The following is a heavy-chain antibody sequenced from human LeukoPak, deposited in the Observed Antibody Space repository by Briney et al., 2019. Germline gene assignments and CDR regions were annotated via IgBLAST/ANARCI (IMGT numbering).Heavy chain of an antibody. J-gene: IGHJ3*02. CDR2: IYTSGGT. CDR3: ARASITMIVVATLGTDSNAFDI. Sequence: PSETLSLTCTVSGGSMSEANFYWTWIRQPAGKRLEWIGRIYTSGGTTYNPSLKSRVTISVDTSKNQFSLKLSSVTAADTAVYYCARASITMIVVATLGTDSNAFDIWGQGTMVTVSS. D-gene: IGHD3-22*01. CDR1: GGSMSEANFY. V-gene: IGHV4-61*02.